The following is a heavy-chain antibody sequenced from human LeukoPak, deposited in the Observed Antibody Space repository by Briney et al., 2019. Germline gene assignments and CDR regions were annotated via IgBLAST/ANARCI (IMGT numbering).Heavy chain of an antibody. J-gene: IGHJ3*02. D-gene: IGHD6-13*01. CDR2: ISAYNGNT. CDR3: ARDPPSSSWSDAFDI. CDR1: GYTFTSYG. V-gene: IGHV1-18*01. Sequence: ASVKVSCKASGYTFTSYGISWVRQAPGQGLEWMGWISAYNGNTNYAQKLQGRVTMTTDTSTSTAYMELRSLRSDDTAVYYCARDPPSSSWSDAFDIWGQGTMVTVSS.